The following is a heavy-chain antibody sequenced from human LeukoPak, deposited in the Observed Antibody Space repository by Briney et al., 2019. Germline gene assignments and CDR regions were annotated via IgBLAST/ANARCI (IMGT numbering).Heavy chain of an antibody. V-gene: IGHV4-61*02. D-gene: IGHD3-22*01. CDR3: ARGPYSYDSSGAFDI. CDR1: GDSISSGDYY. CDR2: ISGSGST. Sequence: SQTLSLTCTVSGDSISSGDYYWSWIRQPAGKGLEWIGRISGSGSTNYNPSLKGRVTISVDTSKNQFSLKLSSVTAADTAVYFCARGPYSYDSSGAFDIWGQGTMVTVSS. J-gene: IGHJ3*02.